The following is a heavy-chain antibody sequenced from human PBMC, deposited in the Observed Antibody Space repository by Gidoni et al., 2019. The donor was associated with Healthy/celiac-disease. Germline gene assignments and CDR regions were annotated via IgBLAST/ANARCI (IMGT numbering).Heavy chain of an antibody. Sequence: QVQLQESGPGLVKPSETLSLPCTVSGGSISSYYWSWVRQPPGKGLEWIGYIYYSGSTNYNPSLKSRVTISVDTSKNQFSLKLSSVTAADTAVYYCARGRGYYFDYWGQGTLVTVSS. D-gene: IGHD6-25*01. CDR3: ARGRGYYFDY. CDR2: IYYSGST. V-gene: IGHV4-59*01. J-gene: IGHJ4*02. CDR1: GGSISSYY.